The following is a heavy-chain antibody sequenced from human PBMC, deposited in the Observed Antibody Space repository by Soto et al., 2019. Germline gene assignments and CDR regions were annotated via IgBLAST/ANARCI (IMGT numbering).Heavy chain of an antibody. CDR2: ISSSGSTI. D-gene: IGHD3-10*02. V-gene: IGHV3-48*01. CDR1: GFTFSTSS. CDR3: ARYVEDY. Sequence: EVQLVESGGGLVQPGGSLRLSCAASGFTFSTSSMNWVRQAPGKGLEWISYISSSGSTIHYADSVKGRFTISRDNAKNSLYLQMSSLRAEDMAVYYCARYVEDYWGQGTLVTVSS. J-gene: IGHJ4*02.